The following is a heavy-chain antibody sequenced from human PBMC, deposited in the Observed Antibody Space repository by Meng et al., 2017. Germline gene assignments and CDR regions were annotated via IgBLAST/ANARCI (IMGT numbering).Heavy chain of an antibody. D-gene: IGHD3-16*01. V-gene: IGHV1-18*01. CDR3: ARMRGRRLVEDAFDI. CDR2: ISAYNGNT. CDR1: GYTFTSYG. J-gene: IGHJ3*02. Sequence: ASVNVSCKASGYTFTSYGISWVRQAPGQGLEWMGWISAYNGNTNYAQKLQGRVTMTTDTSTSTAYMELRSLRSDDTAVYYCARMRGRRLVEDAFDIWGQGTMVTVSS.